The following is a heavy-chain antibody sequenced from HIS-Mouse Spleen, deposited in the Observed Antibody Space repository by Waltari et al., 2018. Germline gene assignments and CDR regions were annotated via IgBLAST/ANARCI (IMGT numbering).Heavy chain of an antibody. D-gene: IGHD2-8*01. CDR3: AKGGLMVYAIGDY. CDR2: IWYDGSNK. V-gene: IGHV3-33*06. CDR1: VFTFSSYG. Sequence: QVQLVESGGGVVQPGRSLRLSCAASVFTFSSYGMPWVRQAPGKGLEWVAVIWYDGSNKYYADSVKGRFTISRDNSKNTLYLQMNSLRAEDTAVYYCAKGGLMVYAIGDYWGQGTLVTVSS. J-gene: IGHJ4*02.